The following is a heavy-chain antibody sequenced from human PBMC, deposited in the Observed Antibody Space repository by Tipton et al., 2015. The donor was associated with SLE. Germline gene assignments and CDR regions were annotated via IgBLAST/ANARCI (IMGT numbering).Heavy chain of an antibody. Sequence: TLSLTCSVSGDSISSYYWSWIRQPPGKGLEWIGNIYDSGSPNYNPSLKSRVTISVDTSKNQFSLRLSSVTAADTAVYYCARGIIPAARYFQDWGQGTLVTVSS. CDR2: IYDSGSP. CDR1: GDSISSYY. J-gene: IGHJ1*01. V-gene: IGHV4-59*08. CDR3: ARGIIPAARYFQD. D-gene: IGHD2-2*01.